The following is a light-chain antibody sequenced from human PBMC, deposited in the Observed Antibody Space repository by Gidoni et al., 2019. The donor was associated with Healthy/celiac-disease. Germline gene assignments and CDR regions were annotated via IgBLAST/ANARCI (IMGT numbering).Light chain of an antibody. V-gene: IGKV3-11*01. Sequence: EIVLTQSPATLSLSPGERATLSCRASQSVSSYLAWYQQKPGQAPRLLIYDASNRATGIPARFSGSGSGTDFTLTISSLEPEDFAVYYCQQRSNWPPGLTFXXXTRLEIK. J-gene: IGKJ5*01. CDR3: QQRSNWPPGLT. CDR1: QSVSSY. CDR2: DAS.